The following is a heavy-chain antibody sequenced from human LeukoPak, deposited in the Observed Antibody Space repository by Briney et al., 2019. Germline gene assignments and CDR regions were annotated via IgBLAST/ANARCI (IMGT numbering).Heavy chain of an antibody. CDR1: GGTFSSYA. D-gene: IGHD6-6*01. V-gene: IGHV1-69*13. CDR2: IIPIFGTA. Sequence: ASVKVSCKASGGTFSSYAISWVRQAPGQGLEWMGGIIPIFGTANYAQKFQGRVTITADGSTSTAYMELSSLRSEDTAVYYCARGGQLVPSLDYWGQGTLVTVSS. CDR3: ARGGQLVPSLDY. J-gene: IGHJ4*02.